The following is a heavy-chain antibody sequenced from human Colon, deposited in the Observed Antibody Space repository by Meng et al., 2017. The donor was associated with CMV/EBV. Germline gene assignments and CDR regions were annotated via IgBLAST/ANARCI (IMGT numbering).Heavy chain of an antibody. J-gene: IGHJ4*02. CDR1: GGSLGRHY. V-gene: IGHV4-34*01. Sequence: LSLPCAVSGGSLGRHYWSWIRQSPGKGLEWIGDINTSGRPNYNPSLKSRITISIDTSRNQFYLNVTSVTAADTAIYYCVRDLTGEEDYWGQGNLVTVSS. CDR2: INTSGRP. CDR3: VRDLTGEEDY. D-gene: IGHD7-27*01.